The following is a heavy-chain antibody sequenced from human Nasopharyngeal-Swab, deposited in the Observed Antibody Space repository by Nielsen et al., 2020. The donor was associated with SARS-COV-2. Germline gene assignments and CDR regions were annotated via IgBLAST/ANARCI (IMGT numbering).Heavy chain of an antibody. J-gene: IGHJ4*02. CDR1: GFTFSSYG. Sequence: GESLKISCAASGFTFSSYGMHWVRQAPGKGLEGVAVISYDGSNKYYADSVKGRFTISRDNSKTTLSLQMNSLRAEVTAVYYCAKDAGHDYGDYGPFDYCGQGTLVTVSS. CDR2: ISYDGSNK. D-gene: IGHD4-17*01. CDR3: AKDAGHDYGDYGPFDY. V-gene: IGHV3-30*18.